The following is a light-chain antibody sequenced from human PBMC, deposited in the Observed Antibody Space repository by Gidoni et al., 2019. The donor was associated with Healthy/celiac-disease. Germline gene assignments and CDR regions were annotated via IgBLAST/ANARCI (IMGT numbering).Light chain of an antibody. Sequence: IALTQSPATLSLSPGERAPLSCRASQGVSSYLAWYKQKPGQAPRLLSYDASNRATGIPARFSGSGPGTDFTLTISSLEPEDFAVYCCQHRSNWHPLTFGGGTKVEIK. J-gene: IGKJ4*01. CDR3: QHRSNWHPLT. CDR1: QGVSSY. V-gene: IGKV3D-11*01. CDR2: DAS.